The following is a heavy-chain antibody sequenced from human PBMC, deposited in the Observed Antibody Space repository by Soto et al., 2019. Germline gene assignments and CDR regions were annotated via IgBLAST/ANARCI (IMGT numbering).Heavy chain of an antibody. Sequence: GGSLRLSCAASGFTFSSYGMHWVRQAPGKGLEWVAVIWYDGSNKYYADSVKGRFTISRDNSKNTLYLQMNSLRAEDTAVYYCARDLGYYDSSGYSLFDYWGQGTLVTVSS. CDR3: ARDLGYYDSSGYSLFDY. CDR2: IWYDGSNK. V-gene: IGHV3-33*01. J-gene: IGHJ4*02. CDR1: GFTFSSYG. D-gene: IGHD3-22*01.